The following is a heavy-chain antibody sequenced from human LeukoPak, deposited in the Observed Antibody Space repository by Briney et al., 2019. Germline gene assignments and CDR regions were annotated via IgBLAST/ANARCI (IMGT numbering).Heavy chain of an antibody. J-gene: IGHJ4*02. V-gene: IGHV4-39*07. D-gene: IGHD3-22*01. CDR2: IYYSGST. CDR1: GGSISSSSYY. CDR3: AREEQYYYDSSVPGVHFFDY. Sequence: SETLSLTCTVSGGSISSSSYYWGWIRQPPGKGLEWIGSIYYSGSTYYNPSLKSRVTISVDTSKNQFSLKLSSVTAADTAVYYCAREEQYYYDSSVPGVHFFDYWGQGTLVTVSS.